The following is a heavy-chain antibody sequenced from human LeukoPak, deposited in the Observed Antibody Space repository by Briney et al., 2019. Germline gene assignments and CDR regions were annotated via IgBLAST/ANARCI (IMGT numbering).Heavy chain of an antibody. Sequence: PGGSLRLSCAASGFTFSDYYMSWIRQAPGKGLEWVSYISSSGSTIYYADSVKGRFTISRDNAKNSLYLQMNSLRAEDTAVYYCARVIRDGYLGYYGMDVWGQGTTVTVSS. CDR3: ARVIRDGYLGYYGMDV. V-gene: IGHV3-11*01. J-gene: IGHJ6*02. CDR2: ISSSGSTI. CDR1: GFTFSDYY. D-gene: IGHD5-24*01.